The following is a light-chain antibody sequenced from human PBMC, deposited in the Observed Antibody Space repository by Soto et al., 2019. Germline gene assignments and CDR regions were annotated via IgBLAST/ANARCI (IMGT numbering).Light chain of an antibody. CDR1: QSVSSN. Sequence: EIVMTQSPATLSVSPGERATLSCRASQSVSSNLAWYQQTPGQAPRLLIFGASTRATGIPARFSGSGSGTEFTLAISSLQSEDFAVYYCQHYNNWPRTFGQGTKVDIK. CDR3: QHYNNWPRT. V-gene: IGKV3-15*01. CDR2: GAS. J-gene: IGKJ1*01.